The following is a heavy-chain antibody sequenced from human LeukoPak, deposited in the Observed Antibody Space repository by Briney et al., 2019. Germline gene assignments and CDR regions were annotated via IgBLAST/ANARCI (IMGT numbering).Heavy chain of an antibody. D-gene: IGHD2-2*01. CDR1: GFTFSSYS. V-gene: IGHV3-48*04. Sequence: GGSLRLSCAASGFTFSSYSMNWVRQAPGKGLEWVSYISSASGSIYYADSVKGRFTISRDDAKNSLFLQMNSLRAEDTAVYYCARLPAYCSSTSCYYDYWGQGTLVTVSS. CDR2: ISSASGSI. J-gene: IGHJ4*02. CDR3: ARLPAYCSSTSCYYDY.